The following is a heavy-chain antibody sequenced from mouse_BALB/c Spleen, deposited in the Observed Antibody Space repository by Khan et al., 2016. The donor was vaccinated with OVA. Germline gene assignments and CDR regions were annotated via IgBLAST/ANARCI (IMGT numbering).Heavy chain of an antibody. D-gene: IGHD1-1*01. CDR3: ARPGSGYVDWYFDA. CDR2: INYSGST. Sequence: EVQLQESGPSLVKPSQTLSLTCSVTGDSITSGYWNWIRKFPGNKLEYMGYINYSGSTYYNPSLKSRISITRDTSRNQYYLQLNSVTTEDTATYYCARPGSGYVDWYFDAWGAGTTVTVSS. V-gene: IGHV3-8*02. J-gene: IGHJ1*01. CDR1: GDSITSGY.